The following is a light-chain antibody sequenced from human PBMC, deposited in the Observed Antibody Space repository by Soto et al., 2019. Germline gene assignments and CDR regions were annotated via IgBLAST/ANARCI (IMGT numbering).Light chain of an antibody. Sequence: VMTQSPATLSVSPGERATLSCRASQNLRSSLAWYQQKPGQAPRLLIYDASTRATGIPARFSGSGSGTEFTLTISSLQSEDFAVYFCQQYNIWPQTFGQGTKVEIK. V-gene: IGKV3-15*01. CDR2: DAS. J-gene: IGKJ1*01. CDR1: QNLRSS. CDR3: QQYNIWPQT.